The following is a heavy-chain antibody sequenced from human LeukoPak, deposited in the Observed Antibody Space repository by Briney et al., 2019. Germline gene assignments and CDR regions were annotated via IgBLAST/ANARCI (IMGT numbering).Heavy chain of an antibody. CDR2: ISYDGSNK. CDR3: ASDWGY. Sequence: HAGGSLRLSCAASGFTFSSYAMHWVRQAPGKGLEWVAVISYDGSNKYYADSVKGRFTISRDNSKNTLYLQMNSLRAEDTAVYYCASDWGYWGQGTLVTVSS. V-gene: IGHV3-30*01. J-gene: IGHJ4*02. D-gene: IGHD3-16*01. CDR1: GFTFSSYA.